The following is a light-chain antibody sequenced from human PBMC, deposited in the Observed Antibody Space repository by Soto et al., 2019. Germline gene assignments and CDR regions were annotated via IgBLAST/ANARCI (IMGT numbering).Light chain of an antibody. Sequence: EIVLTQSPGTLSLSPGERATLSLMASQSVTSNYLAWYQQKPGQAPRLLIYGASRRAIGISDRFSGSESGTDFTLTISRLEPEDSAVYYCQQYGSSPWTFGQGTKV. CDR2: GAS. CDR1: QSVTSNY. J-gene: IGKJ1*01. V-gene: IGKV3-20*01. CDR3: QQYGSSPWT.